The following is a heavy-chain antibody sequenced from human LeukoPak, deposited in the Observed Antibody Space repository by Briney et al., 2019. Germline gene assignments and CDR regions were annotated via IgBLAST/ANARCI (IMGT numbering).Heavy chain of an antibody. V-gene: IGHV3-23*01. J-gene: IGHJ4*02. D-gene: IGHD4-23*01. Sequence: GGSLRLSCVASGFSFDICAMSWVRQAPGKGPEWVSSIGGPAETFYAASVKGRFTVSRDNSHNTLYLQMNSLRAEDTAVYYCAKDATPRNSIWDYFGKWGQGALVTVST. CDR2: IGGPAET. CDR1: GFSFDICA. CDR3: AKDATPRNSIWDYFGK.